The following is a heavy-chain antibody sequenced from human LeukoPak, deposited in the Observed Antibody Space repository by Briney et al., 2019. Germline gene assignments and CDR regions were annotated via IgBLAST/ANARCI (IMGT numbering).Heavy chain of an antibody. Sequence: GGSLRLSCAASGFTFSSYGMHWVRQAPGKGLEWVAVMWFDGSNIYYADSVKGRFTISRDNSKNTLFLQMNSLRVEDTAIYYCAKDAAGPEYWGQGTRVTVSS. J-gene: IGHJ4*02. D-gene: IGHD6-13*01. CDR3: AKDAAGPEY. CDR2: MWFDGSNI. V-gene: IGHV3-33*06. CDR1: GFTFSSYG.